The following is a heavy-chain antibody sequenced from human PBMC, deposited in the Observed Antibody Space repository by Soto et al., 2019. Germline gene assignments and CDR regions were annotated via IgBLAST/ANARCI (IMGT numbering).Heavy chain of an antibody. D-gene: IGHD5-18*01. Sequence: EVQLVETGGGLIQPGGSLRLSCTVSGFSVTNSYINWVRQAPGKGLEWVSILYSSGTTYYADSVRGRFTVSRDDSKNTLFLHMNSLRADDTAVYYCARDWSKFSYNYPYYYAMDAWSQGTTVTVSS. CDR2: LYSSGTT. CDR1: GFSVTNSY. V-gene: IGHV3-53*02. CDR3: ARDWSKFSYNYPYYYAMDA. J-gene: IGHJ6*02.